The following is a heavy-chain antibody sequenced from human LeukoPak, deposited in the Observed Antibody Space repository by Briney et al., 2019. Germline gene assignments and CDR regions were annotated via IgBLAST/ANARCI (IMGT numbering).Heavy chain of an antibody. CDR2: ISYDGSNK. J-gene: IGHJ4*02. CDR3: ARGSRTFGGVIEDY. D-gene: IGHD3-16*01. V-gene: IGHV3-30*04. CDR1: GFTFSSYA. Sequence: PGGSLRLSCAASGFTFSSYAMHWVRQAPGKGLEWVAVISYDGSNKYYADSVKGRFTISRDNSKNTLYLRMNSLRAEDTAVYYCARGSRTFGGVIEDYWGQGTLVTVSS.